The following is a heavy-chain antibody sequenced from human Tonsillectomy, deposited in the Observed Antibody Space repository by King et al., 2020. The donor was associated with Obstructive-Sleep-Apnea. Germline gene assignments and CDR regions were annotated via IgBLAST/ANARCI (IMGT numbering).Heavy chain of an antibody. D-gene: IGHD3-10*01. Sequence: VQLVQSGAEVKKPGASVKVSCKASGYTFTSYDINWVRQATGQGLEWMGWMNPNSGNTGYATKFQDSVTMTRNTYISTAYMELSSLRSEDTAVYYCARNLVTMVRGVISYGMDVWGQGTTVTVSS. CDR1: GYTFTSYD. J-gene: IGHJ6*02. V-gene: IGHV1-8*01. CDR2: MNPNSGNT. CDR3: ARNLVTMVRGVISYGMDV.